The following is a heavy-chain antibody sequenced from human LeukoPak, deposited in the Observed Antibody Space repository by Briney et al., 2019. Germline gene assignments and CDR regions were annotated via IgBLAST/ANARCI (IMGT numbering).Heavy chain of an antibody. V-gene: IGHV4-59*01. J-gene: IGHJ3*02. D-gene: IGHD3-22*01. CDR3: ARLTYYYDSSGYYFDAFDI. CDR1: GGSISSYY. CDR2: IYYSGST. Sequence: PSETLSLTCTVSGGSISSYYWSWIRQPPGKGLEWIGYIYYSGSTNYNPSLKSRVTISVDTSKNQFSLKLSSVTAADTAVYYCARLTYYYDSSGYYFDAFDIWGQGTMVTVSS.